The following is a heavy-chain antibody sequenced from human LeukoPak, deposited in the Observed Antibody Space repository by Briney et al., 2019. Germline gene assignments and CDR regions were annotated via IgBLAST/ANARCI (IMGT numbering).Heavy chain of an antibody. CDR2: ISSSSSYI. CDR3: ARSGATYFDY. J-gene: IGHJ4*02. V-gene: IGHV3-21*01. D-gene: IGHD1-26*01. CDR1: GFTFSSYS. Sequence: GGSLRLSCAASGFTFSSYSMDWVRQAPGKGLEWVSSISSSSSYIYYADSVKGRFTISRDNAKNSLYLQMNSLRAEDTAVYYCARSGATYFDYWGQGTLVTVSS.